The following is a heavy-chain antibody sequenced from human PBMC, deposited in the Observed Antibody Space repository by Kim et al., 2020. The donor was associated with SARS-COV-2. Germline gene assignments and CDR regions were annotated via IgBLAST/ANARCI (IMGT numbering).Heavy chain of an antibody. CDR3: ARDQGYDILTGYHQPKDY. J-gene: IGHJ4*02. CDR2: ISSSSSYI. D-gene: IGHD3-9*01. CDR1: GFTFSSYS. V-gene: IGHV3-21*01. Sequence: GGSLRLSCAASGFTFSSYSMNWVRQAPGKGLEWVSSISSSSSYIYYADSVKGRFTISRDNAKNSLYLQMNSLRAEDTAVYYCARDQGYDILTGYHQPKDYWGQGTLVTVSS.